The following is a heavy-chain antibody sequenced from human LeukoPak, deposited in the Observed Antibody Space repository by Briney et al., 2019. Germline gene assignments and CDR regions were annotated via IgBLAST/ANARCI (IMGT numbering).Heavy chain of an antibody. Sequence: PSETLSLTCTVSGGSISSSSYFWGWIRQPPGKGLEWIGSIYYSGSTYYNPSLKSRVTISVDTSKNQYSLKLSSVTAADTSVYYCARDAVSPANAFDIWGQGTMVTVSS. CDR2: IYYSGST. CDR3: ARDAVSPANAFDI. J-gene: IGHJ3*02. V-gene: IGHV4-39*07. D-gene: IGHD2-2*01. CDR1: GGSISSSSYF.